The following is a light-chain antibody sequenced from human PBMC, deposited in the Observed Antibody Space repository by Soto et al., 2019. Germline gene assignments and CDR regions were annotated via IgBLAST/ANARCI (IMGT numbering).Light chain of an antibody. Sequence: EIVLTQSPGTLSLSPGERPTLSCRASQSVSSSYLAWYQQKPGQAPRLLIYDASSRATGIPDRFSGSGSGTDFTLTISRLEPEDFAVYYCQQYGSSPLTFGGGTKVEIK. CDR2: DAS. CDR3: QQYGSSPLT. CDR1: QSVSSSY. V-gene: IGKV3-20*01. J-gene: IGKJ4*01.